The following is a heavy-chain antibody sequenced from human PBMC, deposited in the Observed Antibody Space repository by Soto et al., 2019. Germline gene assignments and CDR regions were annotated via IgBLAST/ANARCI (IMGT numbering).Heavy chain of an antibody. CDR3: ARLGRDIPFDC. CDR2: IKEEGSEK. J-gene: IGHJ4*02. Sequence: EVQLVESGGGLVQPGGSLRLSXAXSXXTFSSYXXGWVRQAPGKGPEWVANIKEEGSEKYYADSVRGRFTISRDNPKNLLYLQMSSLRAEDTALYYCARLGRDIPFDCWGQGTLVTVSS. V-gene: IGHV3-7*01. CDR1: XXTFSSYX. D-gene: IGHD7-27*01.